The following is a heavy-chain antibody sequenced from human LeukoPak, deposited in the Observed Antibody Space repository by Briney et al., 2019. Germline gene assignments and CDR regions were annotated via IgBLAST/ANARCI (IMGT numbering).Heavy chain of an antibody. CDR3: ARQALGCSSSWYEPSEYFQH. V-gene: IGHV5-51*01. J-gene: IGHJ1*01. Sequence: GESLKISCKGSGYRFTSYWIGWVRPMPGKGLEGMGIIYPGDSDTIYSPSFQGQVTISADKSISTAYLQWSSLKASDTAMYYCARQALGCSSSWYEPSEYFQHWGQGTLVTVSS. CDR2: IYPGDSDT. CDR1: GYRFTSYW. D-gene: IGHD6-13*01.